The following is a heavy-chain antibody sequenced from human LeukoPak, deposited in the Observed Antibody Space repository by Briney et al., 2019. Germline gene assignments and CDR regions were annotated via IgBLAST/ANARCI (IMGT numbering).Heavy chain of an antibody. CDR3: ARLYSSTSGKAFDI. D-gene: IGHD6-6*01. J-gene: IGHJ3*02. Sequence: SGGSLRLSCAASGFTFSNYAMHWVRQAPGKGLEWVAVISDDGSNKYYGDSVKDRFTISRDNSKNTVYLQMNSLRAEDTAVYYCARLYSSTSGKAFDIWGQGTMVTVSS. CDR1: GFTFSNYA. V-gene: IGHV3-30*03. CDR2: ISDDGSNK.